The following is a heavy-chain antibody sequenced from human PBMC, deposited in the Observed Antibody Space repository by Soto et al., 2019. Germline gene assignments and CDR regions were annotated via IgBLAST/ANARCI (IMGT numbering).Heavy chain of an antibody. D-gene: IGHD3-3*01. Sequence: GESLKISCKGSGYSFTSYWIGWVRQMPGKGLEWMGIIYPGDSDTRYSPSFQGQVTISADKSISTAYLQWSSLKASDTAMYYCARFPDRSLWSGPDYYYYYGMDVWGQGTTVTVSS. CDR1: GYSFTSYW. J-gene: IGHJ6*02. CDR2: IYPGDSDT. CDR3: ARFPDRSLWSGPDYYYYYGMDV. V-gene: IGHV5-51*01.